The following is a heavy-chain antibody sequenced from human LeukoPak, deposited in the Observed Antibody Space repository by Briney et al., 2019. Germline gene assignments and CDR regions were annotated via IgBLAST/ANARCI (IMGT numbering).Heavy chain of an antibody. V-gene: IGHV1-2*02. Sequence: GASVKFSCKASGDTFTGYYMHWVRQAPGQGLEWMGWINPNTGDTNSAQKFQGRVTMTRDTSISTVYMELSRLTSDDTAVYFCARDGGLDYWGQGTLVTVSS. CDR2: INPNTGDT. J-gene: IGHJ4*02. D-gene: IGHD3-16*01. CDR1: GDTFTGYY. CDR3: ARDGGLDY.